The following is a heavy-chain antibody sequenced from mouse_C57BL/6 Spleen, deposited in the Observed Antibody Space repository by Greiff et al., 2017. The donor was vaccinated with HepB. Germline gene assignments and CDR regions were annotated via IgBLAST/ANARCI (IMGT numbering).Heavy chain of an antibody. CDR2: ISSGSSTI. Sequence: EVNVVESGGGLVKPGGSLKLSCAASGFTFSDYGMHWVRQAPEKGLEWVAYISSGSSTIYYADTVKGRFTISRDNAKNTLFLQMTSLRSEDTAMYYCARDDYDGDYFDYWGQGTTLTVSS. V-gene: IGHV5-17*01. CDR1: GFTFSDYG. CDR3: ARDDYDGDYFDY. D-gene: IGHD2-4*01. J-gene: IGHJ2*01.